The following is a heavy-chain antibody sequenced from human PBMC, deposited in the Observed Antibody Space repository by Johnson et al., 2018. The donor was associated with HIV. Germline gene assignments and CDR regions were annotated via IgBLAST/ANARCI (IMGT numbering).Heavy chain of an antibody. CDR3: ARENRRIAGRPTSAYDI. CDR1: GFTFSSYG. J-gene: IGHJ3*02. CDR2: ISYDGSNK. Sequence: QVLLVESGGGVVQPGRSLRLSCAASGFTFSSYGMHWVRQAPGKGLEWVAVISYDGSNKFYADSVKGRFTISRDSSKNTLFLQMNSLRAEDTAVYFCARENRRIAGRPTSAYDIWDQGTMVTVSS. V-gene: IGHV3-30*03. D-gene: IGHD6-13*01.